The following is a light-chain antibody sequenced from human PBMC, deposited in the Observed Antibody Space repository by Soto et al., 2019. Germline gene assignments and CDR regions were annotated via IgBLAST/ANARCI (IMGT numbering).Light chain of an antibody. J-gene: IGLJ2*01. V-gene: IGLV2-23*01. Sequence: QSVLTQPASVSGSPGQSITISCTGTSSDVGSYNLVSWYQQHPGKAPKLMIYEGSKRPSGVSNRFSGSKSGNTASLTISGLQAEDEADYYCCSYAGSSRVIGGGTKLTVL. CDR2: EGS. CDR3: CSYAGSSRV. CDR1: SSDVGSYNL.